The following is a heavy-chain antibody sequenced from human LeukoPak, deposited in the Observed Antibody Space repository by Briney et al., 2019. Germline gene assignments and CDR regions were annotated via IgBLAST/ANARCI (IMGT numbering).Heavy chain of an antibody. D-gene: IGHD6-6*01. Sequence: GGSLRLSCAASGFTFSSYDMHWVRQAPGKGLEWVSAIGTAGDTYYPGSVKGRFTISRENAKNSLYLQMNSLRAGDTAVYYCARGEYSSSSFDYWGQGTLVTVSS. CDR3: ARGEYSSSSFDY. V-gene: IGHV3-13*01. CDR2: IGTAGDT. J-gene: IGHJ4*02. CDR1: GFTFSSYD.